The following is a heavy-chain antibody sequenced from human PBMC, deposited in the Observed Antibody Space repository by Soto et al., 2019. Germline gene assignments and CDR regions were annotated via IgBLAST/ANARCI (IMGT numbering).Heavy chain of an antibody. J-gene: IGHJ4*02. CDR3: ARVLQSGYYPYYFDY. Sequence: QVQLQESGPGLVKPSQTLSLTCTVSGGSISSGGYYWSCIRQHPGKGLEWIGYIYYSGSTYYNPSLKSRVTISVDTSKNQFSLKLSSVTAADTAVYYCARVLQSGYYPYYFDYWGQGTLVTVSS. V-gene: IGHV4-31*03. CDR2: IYYSGST. CDR1: GGSISSGGYY. D-gene: IGHD3-22*01.